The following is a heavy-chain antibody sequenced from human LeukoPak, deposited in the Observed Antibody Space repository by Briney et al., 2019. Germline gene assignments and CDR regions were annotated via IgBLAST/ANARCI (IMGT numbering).Heavy chain of an antibody. CDR2: INAGNGNT. CDR3: ARTTAMVTIFDY. CDR1: GYTFTTYA. Sequence: ASVKVSCKASGYTFTTYAMHWVRQAPGQRLEWMGWINAGNGNTKYSQKFQGRVTITRDTSASTAYLELSSLRSEDTAVYYCARTTAMVTIFDYWGQGTLVTVSS. D-gene: IGHD5-18*01. J-gene: IGHJ4*02. V-gene: IGHV1-3*01.